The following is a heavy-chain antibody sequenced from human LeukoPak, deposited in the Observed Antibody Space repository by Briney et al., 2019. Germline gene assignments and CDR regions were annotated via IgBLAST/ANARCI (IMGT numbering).Heavy chain of an antibody. J-gene: IGHJ4*02. CDR3: TRDPDSSGYLSYYFDY. V-gene: IGHV3-33*01. CDR2: MWYDGSNK. CDR1: GFTFSSYG. Sequence: PGGSLRLSCAASGFTFSSYGMHWVRQAPGKGLEWVAVMWYDGSNKYYADSVKGRFTISRDNSKNTLYLQMNSLRAEDTAVYYCTRDPDSSGYLSYYFDYWGQGTLVTVSS. D-gene: IGHD3-22*01.